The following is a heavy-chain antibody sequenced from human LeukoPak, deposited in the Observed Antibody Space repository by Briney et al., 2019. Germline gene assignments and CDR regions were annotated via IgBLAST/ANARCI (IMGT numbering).Heavy chain of an antibody. CDR1: GGSISSYY. V-gene: IGHV4-59*01. D-gene: IGHD3-22*01. Sequence: SETLSLTCTVSGGSISSYYWSWSRQPPGKGLEWIGYIYYSGSTNYNPSLKSRVTISVDTSKNQFSLKLSSVTAADTAVYYCARETYYYDSSGYLFDYWGQGTLVTVSS. CDR3: ARETYYYDSSGYLFDY. J-gene: IGHJ4*02. CDR2: IYYSGST.